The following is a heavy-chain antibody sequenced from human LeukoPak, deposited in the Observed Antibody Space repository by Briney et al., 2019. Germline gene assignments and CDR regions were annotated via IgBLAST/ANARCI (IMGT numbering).Heavy chain of an antibody. CDR1: GFTFSSYW. CDR2: IKQDGSEK. Sequence: GGSLRLSCAASGFTFSSYWMSWVRQAPGKGLEWVANIKQDGSEKYYMDSVKGRFTISRDNAKNSLYLQMNSLRAEDTAVYYCARDLAGPPQEAFDIWGQGTMVTVSS. J-gene: IGHJ3*02. V-gene: IGHV3-7*01. CDR3: ARDLAGPPQEAFDI.